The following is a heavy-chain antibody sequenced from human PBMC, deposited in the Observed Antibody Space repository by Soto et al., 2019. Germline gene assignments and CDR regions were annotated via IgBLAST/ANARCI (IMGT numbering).Heavy chain of an antibody. CDR2: IYYSGRT. D-gene: IGHD2-21*02. V-gene: IGHV4-39*01. Sequence: KTSETLSLTCTVTGDSINSRSYYWGWIRQPPGKGLEWIGSIYYSGRTYNNPSLRSRVSMSIDTSKDQFSLKLKSVTAADTALYFCARQRTSVVTKAYFDVWGPGSLVTVSS. J-gene: IGHJ4*02. CDR1: GDSINSRSYY. CDR3: ARQRTSVVTKAYFDV.